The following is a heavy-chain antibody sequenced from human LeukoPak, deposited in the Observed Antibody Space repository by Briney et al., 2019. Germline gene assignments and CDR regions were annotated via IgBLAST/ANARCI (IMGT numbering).Heavy chain of an antibody. D-gene: IGHD3-10*01. CDR1: GGSISSSSYY. J-gene: IGHJ4*02. Sequence: SETLSLTCTVSGGSISSSSYYWGWIRQPPGKGLEWVGSIYYSGSTSYSPSLRSRVTMSVDTSRNQFSLEVNSVTAADTAVYYCARESFYYGSGSPTSYFFDSWGQGTLVTVSS. CDR2: IYYSGST. V-gene: IGHV4-39*07. CDR3: ARESFYYGSGSPTSYFFDS.